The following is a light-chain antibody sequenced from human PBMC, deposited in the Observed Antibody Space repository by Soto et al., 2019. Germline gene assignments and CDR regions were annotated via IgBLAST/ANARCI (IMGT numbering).Light chain of an antibody. CDR2: WAS. J-gene: IGKJ5*01. CDR1: QTVLYSANNKNY. CDR3: QQFYSTPIT. Sequence: DIVMTQSADSLAVSLGERATINCKSSQTVLYSANNKNYLAWYQQKPGQPPKVLIYWASTRESGVPDRFSGSGSGTDFTLTISNLQAEDVSVYYCQQFYSTPITFGQGTRLDMK. V-gene: IGKV4-1*01.